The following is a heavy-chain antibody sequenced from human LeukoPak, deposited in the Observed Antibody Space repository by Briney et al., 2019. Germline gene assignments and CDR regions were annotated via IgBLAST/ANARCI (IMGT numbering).Heavy chain of an antibody. CDR3: ARRSIAAVHFDY. D-gene: IGHD6-13*01. Sequence: ASVKVSCKASGGTFSSYAISWVRQATGQGLEWMGEIIPIFGTANYAQKFQGRVAITADKSTSTAYMELSSLRSEDTAVYYCARRSIAAVHFDYWGQGTLVTVSS. CDR1: GGTFSSYA. CDR2: IIPIFGTA. J-gene: IGHJ4*02. V-gene: IGHV1-69*06.